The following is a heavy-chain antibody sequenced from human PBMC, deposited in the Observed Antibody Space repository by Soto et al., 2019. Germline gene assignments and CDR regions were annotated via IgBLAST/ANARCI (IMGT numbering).Heavy chain of an antibody. J-gene: IGHJ5*02. CDR3: AKGVYDILTGYNWFDP. CDR2: ISGSGGST. Sequence: GGSLRLSCAASGFTFSSYAMSWVRQAPGKGLEWVSAISGSGGSTYYADSVKGRFTISRDNSKNTLYLQMNSLRAEDTAVYYCAKGVYDILTGYNWFDPWGQGTLVTVSS. D-gene: IGHD3-9*01. CDR1: GFTFSSYA. V-gene: IGHV3-23*01.